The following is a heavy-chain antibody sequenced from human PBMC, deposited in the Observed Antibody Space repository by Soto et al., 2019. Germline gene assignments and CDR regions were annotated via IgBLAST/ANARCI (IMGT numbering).Heavy chain of an antibody. CDR1: GYTFTSYG. J-gene: IGHJ6*02. V-gene: IGHV1-18*01. CDR2: ISAYNGNT. D-gene: IGHD6-13*01. Sequence: GASVKVSCKASGYTFTSYGISWVRQAPGQGLEWMGWISAYNGNTNYAQKLQGRVTMTTDTSTSTAYMELRSLRSEDTAVYYCARGGKSEYSSSWYEDYYYGMDVWGQGTTVPSP. CDR3: ARGGKSEYSSSWYEDYYYGMDV.